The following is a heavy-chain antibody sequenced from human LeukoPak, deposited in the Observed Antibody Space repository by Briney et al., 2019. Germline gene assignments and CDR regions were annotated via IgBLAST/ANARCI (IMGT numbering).Heavy chain of an antibody. J-gene: IGHJ4*02. CDR3: AKDRFWSGYQHTADY. V-gene: IGHV1-69*05. CDR2: IIPIFGTA. Sequence: ASVKVSCKASGGTFSSYAISWVRQAPGQGLEWMGGIIPIFGTANYAQKFQGRVTITTDESTSTAYMELSSLRSEDTAVYYCAKDRFWSGYQHTADYWGQGTLVTVSS. CDR1: GGTFSSYA. D-gene: IGHD3-3*01.